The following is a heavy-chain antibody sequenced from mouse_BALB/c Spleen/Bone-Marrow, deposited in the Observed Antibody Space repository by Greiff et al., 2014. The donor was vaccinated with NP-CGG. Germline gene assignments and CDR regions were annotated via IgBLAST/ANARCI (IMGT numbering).Heavy chain of an antibody. CDR1: GFNIKDTY. V-gene: IGHV14-3*02. Sequence: VQLQQSGAELVKPGASVKLSCTASGFNIKDTYMHWVKQRPEQGLEWIGGIDPANGNTKYDPSFQGKATITADTSSNTAYLQLSSLTSEDTAVYYCAPYYYGSSQFAYWGQGTLVTVSA. CDR2: IDPANGNT. J-gene: IGHJ3*01. CDR3: APYYYGSSQFAY. D-gene: IGHD1-1*01.